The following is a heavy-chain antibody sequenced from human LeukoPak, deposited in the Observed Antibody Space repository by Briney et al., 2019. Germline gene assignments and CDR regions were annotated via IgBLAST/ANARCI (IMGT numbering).Heavy chain of an antibody. Sequence: GGSLRPSCAASGFTFSSYAMSWVRQAPGKGLEWVSAISGSGGSTYYAGSVKGRFTISRDNSKNTLYLQMNSLRAEDTAVYYCAKDILSGSYYEPFDYWGQGTLVTVSS. D-gene: IGHD1-26*01. CDR1: GFTFSSYA. J-gene: IGHJ4*02. V-gene: IGHV3-23*01. CDR2: ISGSGGST. CDR3: AKDILSGSYYEPFDY.